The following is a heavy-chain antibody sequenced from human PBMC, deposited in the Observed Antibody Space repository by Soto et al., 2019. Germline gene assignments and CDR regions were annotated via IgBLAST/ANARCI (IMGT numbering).Heavy chain of an antibody. Sequence: QVQLQESGPGLVKPSETLSLTCTVSGGSVSNSYWGWIRQPPGTGLEWVAYVYYSGSTNYNPSLGSRVTRSVDKSKDQFSLTMTSVTGADTAEYYCARGRAHEWELLVQYFDYWGQGTLVTVSS. D-gene: IGHD1-26*01. V-gene: IGHV4-59*02. CDR2: VYYSGST. CDR1: GGSVSNSY. CDR3: ARGRAHEWELLVQYFDY. J-gene: IGHJ4*02.